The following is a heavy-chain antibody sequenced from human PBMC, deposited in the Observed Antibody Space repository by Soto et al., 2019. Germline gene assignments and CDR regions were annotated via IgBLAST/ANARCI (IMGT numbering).Heavy chain of an antibody. CDR3: TRAAVLCDVGSCSAFGY. D-gene: IGHD3-22*01. V-gene: IGHV3-7*01. CDR1: GFTFSSYW. CDR2: INKDGSEK. J-gene: IGHJ4*02. Sequence: GGSLRLSCAASGFTFSSYWVTWVRQAPGKGLEWVASINKDGSEKQYVDSVKGRFSISRDNAKNSMYMELDGLRAEDTAVYYCTRAAVLCDVGSCSAFGYWGRGTLVTVSS.